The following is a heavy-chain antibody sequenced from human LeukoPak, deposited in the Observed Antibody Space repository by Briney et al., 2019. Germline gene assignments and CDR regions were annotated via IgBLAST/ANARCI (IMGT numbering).Heavy chain of an antibody. CDR2: INPSGGST. D-gene: IGHD5-24*01. V-gene: IGHV1-46*01. CDR1: GYTFTSYY. CDR3: AIERKMATIIGTDAFDI. Sequence: ASVKVSCKASGYTFTSYYMHWVRQAPGQGLEWMGIINPSGGSTSYAQKFQGRVTMTRDTSTSTVYMELSSLRSEDTAVYYCAIERKMATIIGTDAFDIWGQGTMVTVSS. J-gene: IGHJ3*02.